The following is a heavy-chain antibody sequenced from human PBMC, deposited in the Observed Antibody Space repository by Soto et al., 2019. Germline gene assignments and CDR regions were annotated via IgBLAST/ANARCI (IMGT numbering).Heavy chain of an antibody. CDR2: ISAYNGNT. CDR1: GYTFTSYG. CDR3: ARDQGDLTGYPFNWFDP. Sequence: GALVKVSCKASGYTFTSYGISWVRQAPGQGLEWMGWISAYNGNTNYAQKFQGRVTMTRNTSISTAYMELSSLRSEDTAVYYCARDQGDLTGYPFNWFDPWGQGTLVTLSS. D-gene: IGHD3-9*01. V-gene: IGHV1-18*01. J-gene: IGHJ5*02.